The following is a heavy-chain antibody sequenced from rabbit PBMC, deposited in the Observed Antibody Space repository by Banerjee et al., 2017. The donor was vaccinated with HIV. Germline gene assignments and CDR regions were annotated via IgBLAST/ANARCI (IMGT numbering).Heavy chain of an antibody. D-gene: IGHD6-1*01. CDR2: IYTTSSGDT. CDR3: ARDNDGYRGYDFDL. J-gene: IGHJ4*01. Sequence: QSLEESGGDLVKPGASLTLTCTASGFSFSSSYWICWVRQAAGKGLEWIACIYTTSSGDTYYASWAKGRFTISNASSTTMTLQVTSMTAADAATYFCARDNDGYRGYDFDLWGQGTLVTVS. CDR1: GFSFSSSYW. V-gene: IGHV1S40*01.